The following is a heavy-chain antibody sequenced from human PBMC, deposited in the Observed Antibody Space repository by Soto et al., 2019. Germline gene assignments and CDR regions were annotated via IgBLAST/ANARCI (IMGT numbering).Heavy chain of an antibody. CDR1: GYSFTSYW. V-gene: IGHV5-10-1*01. J-gene: IGHJ6*02. CDR2: IDPSDSYT. D-gene: IGHD1-26*01. Sequence: GESLKISCKGSGYSFTSYWISWVRQMPGKGLEWMGRIDPSDSYTNYSPSFQGHVTISADKSISTAYLQWSSLKASDTAMYYCARAGGVGATSYYYYYGMGVWGQGTTVTVSS. CDR3: ARAGGVGATSYYYYYGMGV.